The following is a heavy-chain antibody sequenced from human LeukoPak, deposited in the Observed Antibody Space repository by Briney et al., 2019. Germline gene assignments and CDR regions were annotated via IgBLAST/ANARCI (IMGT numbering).Heavy chain of an antibody. D-gene: IGHD1-26*01. V-gene: IGHV1-46*01. CDR2: INPSGGST. Sequence: ASVKVSCKASGYTFTSYYMHWVRQAPGQGLEWMGIINPSGGSTSYARKFQGRVTMTRDTSTSTVYMELSSLRSEDTAVYYCAREGWELLYGMDVWGQGTTVTVSS. CDR3: AREGWELLYGMDV. J-gene: IGHJ6*02. CDR1: GYTFTSYY.